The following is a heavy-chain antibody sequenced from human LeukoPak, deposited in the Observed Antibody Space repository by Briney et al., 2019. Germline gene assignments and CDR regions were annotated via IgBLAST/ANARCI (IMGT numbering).Heavy chain of an antibody. D-gene: IGHD6-13*01. J-gene: IGHJ5*02. CDR1: GGSLSSSSYF. CDR2: IYYSGNT. V-gene: IGHV4-39*01. Sequence: SETLSLTCTVSGGSLSSSSYFWGWIRQPPGKGLEWIGTIYYSGNTYYNPSLKSRVTMSVDTSKNHFSLKLTSVTAADTAVYYCARQTDSSWYLNWFDPWGQGTLVTVSS. CDR3: ARQTDSSWYLNWFDP.